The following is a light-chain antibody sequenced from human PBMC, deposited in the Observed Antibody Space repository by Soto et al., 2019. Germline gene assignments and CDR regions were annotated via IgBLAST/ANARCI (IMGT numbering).Light chain of an antibody. V-gene: IGLV1-51*01. CDR2: DNN. CDR1: SSDIGNNY. CDR3: GTWDASRNWV. J-gene: IGLJ3*02. Sequence: QSVLTQPPSVSAAPGQRVAISCSGGSSDIGNNYVSWYQQFPGTAPKLLIYDNNRRPSGIPDRFSGSKSGTSATLGITGLPSGAEADYYCGTWDASRNWVFGGGTKLTVL.